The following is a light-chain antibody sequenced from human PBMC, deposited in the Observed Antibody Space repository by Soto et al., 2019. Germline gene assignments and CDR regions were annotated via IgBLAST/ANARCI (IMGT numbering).Light chain of an antibody. CDR3: GSYTSSNTLV. V-gene: IGLV2-14*03. J-gene: IGLJ2*01. Sequence: QSALPQPASVSGSPGQSIAISCTGTSSDVGGHDYVSWYQHHPGKAPKLMIYDVTYRPSGVSNRFSGSKSGNTASLTISGLQAEDEADYYCGSYTSSNTLVFGGGTKVTVL. CDR2: DVT. CDR1: SSDVGGHDY.